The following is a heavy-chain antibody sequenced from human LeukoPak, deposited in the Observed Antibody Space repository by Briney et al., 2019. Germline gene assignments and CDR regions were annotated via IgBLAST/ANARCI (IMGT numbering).Heavy chain of an antibody. J-gene: IGHJ4*02. Sequence: ASVKVSCKASGYTFTSYDIYWVRQATGQGLEWMGWMNPNTGNTDYAQKFQGRVTMTRDTSTSTAYMELSSLRSEDTAVYYCARAPLGPYYDNSGTTFDYWGPGALVTVSS. V-gene: IGHV1-8*01. CDR3: ARAPLGPYYDNSGTTFDY. D-gene: IGHD3-22*01. CDR1: GYTFTSYD. CDR2: MNPNTGNT.